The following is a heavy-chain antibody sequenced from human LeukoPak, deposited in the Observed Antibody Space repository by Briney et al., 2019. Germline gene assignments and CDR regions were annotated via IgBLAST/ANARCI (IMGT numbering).Heavy chain of an antibody. CDR3: ARKYSQGYYYYMDV. V-gene: IGHV4-59*08. Sequence: PSETLSLTCTVSGGSISSYYWSWIRQPPGKGLEWIGYIYYSGSSNYNPSLKSRVTISVDTSKNQFSLKLSSVTAADTAVYYCARKYSQGYYYYMDVWGKGTTVTVSS. D-gene: IGHD2-15*01. CDR1: GGSISSYY. CDR2: IYYSGSS. J-gene: IGHJ6*03.